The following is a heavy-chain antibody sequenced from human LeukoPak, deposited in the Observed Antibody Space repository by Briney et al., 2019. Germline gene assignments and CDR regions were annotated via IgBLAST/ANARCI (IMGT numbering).Heavy chain of an antibody. CDR2: ISSSGSTI. CDR1: GVTFTSYW. J-gene: IGHJ6*03. CDR3: AELGITMIGGV. D-gene: IGHD3-10*02. Sequence: GGSLRLSCVGSGVTFTSYWMSWVRQAPGKGLEWVSYISSSGSTIYYADSVKGRFTISRDNAKNSLYLQMNSLRAEDTAVYYWAELGITMIGGVWGKGTTVTIS. V-gene: IGHV3-48*04.